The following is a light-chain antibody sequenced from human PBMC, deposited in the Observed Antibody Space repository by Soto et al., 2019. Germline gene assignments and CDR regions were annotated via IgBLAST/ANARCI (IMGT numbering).Light chain of an antibody. Sequence: QSALTQPASVSGSPGQSITISCTGTSSDVGTYKPVSWYQQYPGKAPKVIIYDDTKRPSGVSSRFSGSKSGNTASLTISGLQADDEADYYCCSLTTSHTYVFGSGTKVTVL. J-gene: IGLJ1*01. CDR2: DDT. V-gene: IGLV2-14*02. CDR1: SSDVGTYKP. CDR3: CSLTTSHTYV.